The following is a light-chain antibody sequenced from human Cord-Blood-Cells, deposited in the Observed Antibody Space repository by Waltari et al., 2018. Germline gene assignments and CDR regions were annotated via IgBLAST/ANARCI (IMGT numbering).Light chain of an antibody. J-gene: IGLJ1*01. CDR3: QTWGTGIHV. CDR2: LNSDGSH. CDR1: SGHSSYA. V-gene: IGLV4-69*01. Sequence: QLVLTQSPSASASLGASVKLTCTLSSGHSSYAIAWHQQQPEKGPRYLMKLNSDGSHSKGDEIPDRFSGSSSGAERYLTISSLQSEDDADYYCQTWGTGIHVFGTGTKVTVL.